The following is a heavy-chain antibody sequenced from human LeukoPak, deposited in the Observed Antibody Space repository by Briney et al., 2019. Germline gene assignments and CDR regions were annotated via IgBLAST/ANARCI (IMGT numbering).Heavy chain of an antibody. D-gene: IGHD6-6*01. J-gene: IGHJ4*02. CDR2: ISYDGSNK. V-gene: IGHV3-30*18. Sequence: GGSLRLSCAASGFTFSSYGMHWVRQAPGKGLEWVAVISYDGSNKYYGDSVKGRFTISRDNSKNTLYLQMNSLRAEDTAVYYCAKGRPGYFDYWGQGTLVTVSS. CDR3: AKGRPGYFDY. CDR1: GFTFSSYG.